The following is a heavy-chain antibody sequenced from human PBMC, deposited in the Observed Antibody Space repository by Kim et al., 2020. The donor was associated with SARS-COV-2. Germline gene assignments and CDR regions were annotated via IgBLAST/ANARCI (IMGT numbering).Heavy chain of an antibody. J-gene: IGHJ6*02. V-gene: IGHV3-23*01. CDR3: ARGGALAVANYYYYGMDV. Sequence: GGSLRLSCAASGFTFSSYAMSWVRQAPGKGLEWVSAISGSGGSTYYADSVKGRFTISRDNSKNTLYLQMNSLRAEDTAVYYCARGGALAVANYYYYGMDVWGQGTTVTVSS. CDR2: ISGSGGST. CDR1: GFTFSSYA. D-gene: IGHD6-19*01.